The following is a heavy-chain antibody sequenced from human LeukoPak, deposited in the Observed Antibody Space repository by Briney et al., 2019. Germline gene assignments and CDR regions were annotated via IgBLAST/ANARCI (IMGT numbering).Heavy chain of an antibody. CDR3: ARDEQAFCGGDCYPILGY. CDR1: GYTFTGYY. Sequence: GASVKVSCKASGYTFTGYYMHWVRQAPGQGLEWMGWINPNSGGTNYAQKFQGRVTMTTDTSTNTAYLELRSLRSDDTAVYYCARDEQAFCGGDCYPILGYWGQGTPVTVSS. V-gene: IGHV1-2*02. CDR2: INPNSGGT. D-gene: IGHD2-21*02. J-gene: IGHJ4*02.